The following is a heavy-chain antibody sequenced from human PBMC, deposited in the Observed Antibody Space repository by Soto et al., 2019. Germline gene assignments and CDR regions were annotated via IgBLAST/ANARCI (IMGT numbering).Heavy chain of an antibody. V-gene: IGHV4-59*08. CDR2: IYYSGST. CDR3: ARRTVVSYYYYGMDV. Sequence: QVQLQESGPGLVKPSETLSLTCTVSGGSISSYYWSWIRQPPGKGLEWIGYIYYSGSTNYNPSLKSRVTISVDTSKNQFSLKLSSVTAADTAVYYCARRTVVSYYYYGMDVWGQGTTVTVSS. CDR1: GGSISSYY. D-gene: IGHD2-15*01. J-gene: IGHJ6*02.